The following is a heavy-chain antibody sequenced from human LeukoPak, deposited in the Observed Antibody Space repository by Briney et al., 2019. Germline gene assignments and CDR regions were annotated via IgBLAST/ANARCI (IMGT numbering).Heavy chain of an antibody. V-gene: IGHV4-59*08. J-gene: IGHJ4*02. CDR1: GGSINSYY. Sequence: PSETLSLTCTVSGGSINSYYWSWIRQPPGKGLEWIGYIYYSGSTNYNPSLKSRVTISVDTSKNQFSLKLSSVTAADTAVYYCAGQRRGSGSYFIDYWGQGTLVTVSS. CDR2: IYYSGST. CDR3: AGQRRGSGSYFIDY. D-gene: IGHD3-10*01.